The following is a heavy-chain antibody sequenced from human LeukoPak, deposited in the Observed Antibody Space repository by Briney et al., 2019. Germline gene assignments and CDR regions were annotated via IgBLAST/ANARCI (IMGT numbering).Heavy chain of an antibody. CDR1: GYTFTNYY. Sequence: ASVKVSCKASGYTFTNYYMHWVRQAPGQGLEWMGWINPNSGGTNYAQKFQGRVTMTRDTSISTAYMELSRLRSDDTAVYYCARAIPPYYDFWSGYYSMDVWGKGTTVTVSS. CDR2: INPNSGGT. V-gene: IGHV1-2*02. D-gene: IGHD3-3*01. CDR3: ARAIPPYYDFWSGYYSMDV. J-gene: IGHJ6*03.